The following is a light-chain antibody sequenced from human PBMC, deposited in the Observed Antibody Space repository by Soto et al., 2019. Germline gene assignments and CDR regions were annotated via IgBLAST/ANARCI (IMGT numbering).Light chain of an antibody. CDR2: EAT. J-gene: IGKJ1*01. CDR1: QSVGSN. Sequence: IVITQSPATPSPPPGGRATLSCRASQSVGSNFLAWYQQKPGLAPRLLIYEATTRATGIPARFSGSGSGTEFTLTISSLQSEDFAVYYCQQYSNWPPTFGQGTKV. CDR3: QQYSNWPPT. V-gene: IGKV3D-15*01.